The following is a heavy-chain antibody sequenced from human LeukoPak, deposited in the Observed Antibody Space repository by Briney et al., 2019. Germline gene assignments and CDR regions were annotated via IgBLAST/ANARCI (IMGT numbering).Heavy chain of an antibody. CDR1: GFTFSSYE. Sequence: PGGSLRLSCAASGFTFSSYEMNWVRQAPGEGLEGVSYISSSGSTIYYADSVKGRFTISRDNAKNSLYLQMNSLRAEDTAVYYCARDHYYDSSGYYYWGQGTLVTVSS. V-gene: IGHV3-48*03. CDR3: ARDHYYDSSGYYY. J-gene: IGHJ4*02. CDR2: ISSSGSTI. D-gene: IGHD3-22*01.